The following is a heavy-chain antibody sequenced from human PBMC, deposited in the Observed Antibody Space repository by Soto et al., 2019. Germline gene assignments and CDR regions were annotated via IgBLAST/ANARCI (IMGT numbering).Heavy chain of an antibody. CDR2: INHSGST. V-gene: IGHV4-34*01. CDR3: ARPSYSDAFDI. J-gene: IGHJ3*02. CDR1: CGSFIGYY. D-gene: IGHD2-21*01. Sequence: SETLSLTCAFYCGSFIGYYWSWIRQPPGKGLEWIGEINHSGSTNYNPSLKSRVTISVDTSKNQFSLKLSSVTAADTAVYYCARPSYSDAFDIWGQGTMVTVSS.